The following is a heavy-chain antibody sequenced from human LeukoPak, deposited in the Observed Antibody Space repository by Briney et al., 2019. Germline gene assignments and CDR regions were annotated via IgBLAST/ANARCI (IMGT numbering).Heavy chain of an antibody. J-gene: IGHJ3*02. D-gene: IGHD2-15*01. CDR3: ARVYGYCSGGSCYPDAFDI. CDR2: IYYGGST. CDR1: GGSISSGGYY. Sequence: PSETLSLTCTVSGGSISSGGYYWSWIRQHPGKGLEWIGYIYYGGSTYYNPSLKSRVTISVDTSKNQFSLKLSSVTAADTAVYYCARVYGYCSGGSCYPDAFDIWGQGTMVTVSS. V-gene: IGHV4-31*03.